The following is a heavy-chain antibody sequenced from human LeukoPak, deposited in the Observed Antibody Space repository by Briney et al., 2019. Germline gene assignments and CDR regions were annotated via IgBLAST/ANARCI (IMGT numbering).Heavy chain of an antibody. CDR2: IWLDGSDQ. V-gene: IGHV3-33*01. CDR3: VRDADISGWYSYSDY. D-gene: IGHD6-19*01. J-gene: IGHJ4*02. Sequence: PGGSLRLSCTASGFTFSNYGMHRVRQAPGKGLEWVAIIWLDGSDQRYADSVKGRFSISRDNSKNILYLQMNSLRAEDTAVYHCVRDADISGWYSYSDYWGQGTLVTVSS. CDR1: GFTFSNYG.